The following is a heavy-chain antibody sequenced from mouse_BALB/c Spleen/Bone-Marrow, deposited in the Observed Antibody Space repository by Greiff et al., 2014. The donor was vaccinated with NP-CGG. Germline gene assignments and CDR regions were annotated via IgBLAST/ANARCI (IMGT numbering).Heavy chain of an antibody. V-gene: IGHV5-12*02. CDR2: ISNGGGST. CDR1: GFTFSDYY. J-gene: IGHJ2*01. Sequence: DVKLVESGGGLVQPGGSLKLSCATSGFTFSDYYMYWVRQTPEKRLEWVAYISNGGGSTYYPDTVKGRFTISRDNAKNTLYLQMSRLKSEDTAMYYCARHSDYDYSDYWGQGTTLTVSS. CDR3: ARHSDYDYSDY. D-gene: IGHD2-4*01.